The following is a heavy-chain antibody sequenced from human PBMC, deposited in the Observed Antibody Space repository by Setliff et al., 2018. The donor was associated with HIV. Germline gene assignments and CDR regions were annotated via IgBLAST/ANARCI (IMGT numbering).Heavy chain of an antibody. Sequence: ASVKVSCKASEYTFTDYAMHWVRQAPGQRLEWMGWINGGNGNTKYSEKFQGRVTITRDTSASKAYMELSSLRSEDTAMYYCARAIYSGYYYREFDYWGQGTLVTVSS. CDR2: INGGNGNT. CDR1: EYTFTDYA. J-gene: IGHJ4*02. V-gene: IGHV1-3*01. D-gene: IGHD5-12*01. CDR3: ARAIYSGYYYREFDY.